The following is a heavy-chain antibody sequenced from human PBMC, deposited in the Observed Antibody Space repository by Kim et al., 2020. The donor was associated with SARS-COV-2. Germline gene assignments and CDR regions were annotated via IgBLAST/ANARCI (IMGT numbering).Heavy chain of an antibody. CDR2: INTNTGNP. CDR3: ARDITSSYYYYGMDV. CDR1: GYTFTSYT. J-gene: IGHJ6*02. Sequence: ASVKVSCKASGYTFTSYTMNWVRQAPGQGLEWMGWINTNTGNPTYAQGFTGRFVFSLDTSVSTAYLQISSLKAEDTAVYYCARDITSSYYYYGMDVWGQGTTVTVSS. V-gene: IGHV7-4-1*02. D-gene: IGHD2-2*01.